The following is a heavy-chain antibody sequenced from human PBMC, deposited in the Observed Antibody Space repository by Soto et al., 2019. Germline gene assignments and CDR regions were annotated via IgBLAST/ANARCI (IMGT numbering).Heavy chain of an antibody. D-gene: IGHD7-27*01. J-gene: IGHJ4*02. CDR3: AVSPRTGDRFPFDY. V-gene: IGHV4-34*01. CDR1: GGSFSGYY. Sequence: SETLSLTCAVYGGSFSGYYWSWIRQPPGKGLEWIGEINHSGSTNYNPSLKSRVTISVDTSKNQFSLKLSSVTAADTAVYYCAVSPRTGDRFPFDYWGQGTLVTVSS. CDR2: INHSGST.